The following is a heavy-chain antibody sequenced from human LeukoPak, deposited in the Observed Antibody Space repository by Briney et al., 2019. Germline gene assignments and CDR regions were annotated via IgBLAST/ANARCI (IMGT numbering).Heavy chain of an antibody. J-gene: IGHJ6*03. CDR3: ARGPVYDFWSGYSYYYYYYMDV. CDR2: IYYSGST. V-gene: IGHV4-59*01. Sequence: PSETLSLTCTVSGGSISGYYWSWIRQPAGKGLEWIGYIYYSGSTNYNPSLKSRVTISVDTSKNQFSLKLSSVTAADTAVYYCARGPVYDFWSGYSYYYYYYMDVWGKGTTVTVSS. D-gene: IGHD3-3*01. CDR1: GGSISGYY.